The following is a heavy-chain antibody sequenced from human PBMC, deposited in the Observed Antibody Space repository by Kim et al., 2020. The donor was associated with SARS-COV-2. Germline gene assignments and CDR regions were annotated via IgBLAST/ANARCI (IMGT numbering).Heavy chain of an antibody. J-gene: IGHJ4*02. Sequence: YADSVKGRFTISRDNAKNSLYLQMNSLRAEDTAVYYCARQDFGVVIVFDYWGQGTLVTVSS. CDR3: ARQDFGVVIVFDY. V-gene: IGHV3-48*03. D-gene: IGHD3-3*01.